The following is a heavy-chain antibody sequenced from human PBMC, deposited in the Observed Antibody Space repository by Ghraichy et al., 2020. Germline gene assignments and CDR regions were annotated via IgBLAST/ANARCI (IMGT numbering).Heavy chain of an antibody. CDR3: ARSGIAVANYYYYGMDV. CDR2: ISYDGSNK. J-gene: IGHJ6*02. V-gene: IGHV3-30-3*01. D-gene: IGHD6-19*01. Sequence: GGSLRLSCAASGFTFSSYAIHWVRQAPGKGLEWMAVISYDGSNKYYADSVKGRFTISRDNSKNTLYLQMNSLRAEDTAVYYCARSGIAVANYYYYGMDVWGQGTTVTVSS. CDR1: GFTFSSYA.